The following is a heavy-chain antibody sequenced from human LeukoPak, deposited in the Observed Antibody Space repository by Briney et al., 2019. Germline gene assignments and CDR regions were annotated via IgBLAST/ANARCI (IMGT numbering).Heavy chain of an antibody. CDR1: GDSFSSNGAA. D-gene: IGHD6-19*01. CDR2: TYYRSKWYN. Sequence: SQTLSLTCAISGDSFSSNGAAWNWIRQSPSRGLEWLGRTYYRSKWYNDYAVSVKSRITINPDTSKNQFSLQLNSVTPEDTAMYYCARAGYSSAWYDFDYWGQGTLATVSS. J-gene: IGHJ4*02. CDR3: ARAGYSSAWYDFDY. V-gene: IGHV6-1*01.